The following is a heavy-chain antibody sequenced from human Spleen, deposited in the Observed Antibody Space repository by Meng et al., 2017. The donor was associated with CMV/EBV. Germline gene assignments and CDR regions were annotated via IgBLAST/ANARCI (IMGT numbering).Heavy chain of an antibody. J-gene: IGHJ4*02. V-gene: IGHV3-23*03. CDR3: ARSDH. CDR1: GFTFDGYA. CDR2: IYSGGSST. Sequence: PGGSLRLSCAASGFTFDGYAMDWVRQATGKGLEWVSAIYSGGSSTYYADSVKGRFTISRDNSKNTLYLQMNSLGAEDTAVYYCARSDHWGQGTLVTVSS.